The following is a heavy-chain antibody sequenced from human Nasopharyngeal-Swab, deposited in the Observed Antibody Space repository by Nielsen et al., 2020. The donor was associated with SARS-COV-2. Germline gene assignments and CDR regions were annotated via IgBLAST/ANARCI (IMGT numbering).Heavy chain of an antibody. CDR1: GFTFSTYI. CDR2: ITGSGGTT. Sequence: GESLKISCAASGFTFSTYIMSWVRQAPGKRLEWVSAITGSGGTTTYAESVKGRFTISRDNSKNTLYLQMNSLRAEDTAIYYCAKHKVSCGGDCYTIPDYWGQGTLVTVSS. V-gene: IGHV3-23*01. J-gene: IGHJ4*02. CDR3: AKHKVSCGGDCYTIPDY. D-gene: IGHD2-21*01.